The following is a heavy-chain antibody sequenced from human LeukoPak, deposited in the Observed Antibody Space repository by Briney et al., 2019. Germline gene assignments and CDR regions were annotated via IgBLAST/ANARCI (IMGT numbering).Heavy chain of an antibody. CDR1: GFNVSNNY. V-gene: IGHV3-53*01. CDR3: ASRGDVSAGFDY. D-gene: IGHD7-27*01. J-gene: IGHJ4*02. CDR2: IYSSGST. Sequence: GGSLRLSCAASGFNVSNNYMTWVRQAPGKGLEWVSLIYSSGSTYYADSVKGRFTISRDNSKNTLYLQVNSLRAEDTAVYYCASRGDVSAGFDYWGQGTLVTVSS.